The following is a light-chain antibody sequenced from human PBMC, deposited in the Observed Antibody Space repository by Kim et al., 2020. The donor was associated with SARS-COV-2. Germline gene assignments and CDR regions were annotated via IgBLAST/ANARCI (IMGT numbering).Light chain of an antibody. CDR3: QEYNSYLYT. Sequence: DIQMTQSPSTLSASVGDRVTITCRASQSIRSWLAWYQHKPGKAPKLLIYDSSSLESGVPSRFSGSGSGTEFTLTISSLQPDDFATYYCQEYNSYLYTFGQGTKLEIK. CDR1: QSIRSW. CDR2: DSS. V-gene: IGKV1-5*01. J-gene: IGKJ2*01.